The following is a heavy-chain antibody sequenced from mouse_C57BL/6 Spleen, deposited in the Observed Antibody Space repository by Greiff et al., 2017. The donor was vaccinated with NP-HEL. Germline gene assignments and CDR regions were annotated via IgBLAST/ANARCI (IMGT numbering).Heavy chain of an antibody. CDR1: GYTFTSYW. CDR3: ARRGEGGYAMDY. CDR2: IDPSDSYT. Sequence: QVQLQQPGAELVKPGASVKLSCKASGYTFTSYWMQWVKQRPGQGLEWIGEIDPSDSYTNYNQKFKGKATLTVDTSSSTAYMQLSSLTSEDSAVYYCARRGEGGYAMDYWGQGTSVTVSS. J-gene: IGHJ4*01. V-gene: IGHV1-50*01.